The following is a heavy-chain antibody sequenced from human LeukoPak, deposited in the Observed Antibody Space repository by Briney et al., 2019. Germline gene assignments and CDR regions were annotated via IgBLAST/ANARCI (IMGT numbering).Heavy chain of an antibody. CDR3: TTDPGLWSI. V-gene: IGHV3-15*01. CDR2: IKSKTDGGTT. D-gene: IGHD2-21*01. Sequence: GGSLRLSCAASGFTFSNAWMSWVRQAPGKGREWVGRIKSKTDGGTTDYAAPVKGRFTISRDNSKTTLYLQMNSLKPEDTAVYYCTTDPGLWSIWGQGTMVTVSS. CDR1: GFTFSNAW. J-gene: IGHJ3*02.